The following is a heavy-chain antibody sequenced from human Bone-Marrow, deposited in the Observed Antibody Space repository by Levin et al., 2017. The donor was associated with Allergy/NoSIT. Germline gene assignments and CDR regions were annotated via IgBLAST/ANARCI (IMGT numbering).Heavy chain of an antibody. CDR1: GFTFSTHP. D-gene: IGHD3-3*01. V-gene: IGHV3-21*01. CDR2: ISSSGSHM. Sequence: PGGSLRLSCEGSGFTFSTHPMTWVRQAPGKGLEWVSSISSSGSHMQYADSVRGRFIISRDNAKNSLVLQMNSLRAGDTAVYYCAKSRSEWSGGVDYHGLDVWGQGTTVTVSS. CDR3: AKSRSEWSGGVDYHGLDV. J-gene: IGHJ6*02.